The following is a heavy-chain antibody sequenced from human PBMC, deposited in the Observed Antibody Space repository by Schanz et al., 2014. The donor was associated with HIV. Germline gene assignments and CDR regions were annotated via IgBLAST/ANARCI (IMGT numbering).Heavy chain of an antibody. CDR2: ISESGGRT. J-gene: IGHJ4*02. CDR3: AKPEYDSRGNSQSHFDY. Sequence: EVQLLESGGHLVQPGGSLRLSCAASGLTFSRHAMSWVRQAPGKGLEWVSSISESGGRTYYADSVNGRFTISRDNSKNTLYLQMTTLRIDDTAVYYCAKPEYDSRGNSQSHFDYWGQGTLVTVSS. V-gene: IGHV3-23*01. CDR1: GLTFSRHA. D-gene: IGHD3-22*01.